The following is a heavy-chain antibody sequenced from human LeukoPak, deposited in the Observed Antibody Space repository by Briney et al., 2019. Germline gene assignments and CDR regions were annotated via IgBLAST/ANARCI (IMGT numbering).Heavy chain of an antibody. Sequence: GGSLRLSCAASGFTFSSYAMSWVRQAPGKGLEWVSAISGSGGSTYYADSVKGRFTISRDNSKNTLYLQMNSLRAEDTAVYYCAKGGKYCSSTSCYFVNWGQGTLVTVSS. CDR3: AKGGKYCSSTSCYFVN. V-gene: IGHV3-23*01. CDR2: ISGSGGST. J-gene: IGHJ4*02. CDR1: GFTFSSYA. D-gene: IGHD2-2*01.